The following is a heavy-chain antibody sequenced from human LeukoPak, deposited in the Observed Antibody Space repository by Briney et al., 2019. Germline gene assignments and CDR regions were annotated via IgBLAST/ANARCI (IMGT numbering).Heavy chain of an antibody. D-gene: IGHD2-15*01. V-gene: IGHV1-18*01. Sequence: ASVKVSCKASGYTFTSYGISWVRQAPGQGLEWMGWISAYNGDTSYAQKLQGRVSMTTDTSTSTVYMELRSLRSDDTAVYYCARVVVVVAATTYNWFDPWGQGTLVTVSS. CDR1: GYTFTSYG. CDR2: ISAYNGDT. CDR3: ARVVVVVAATTYNWFDP. J-gene: IGHJ5*02.